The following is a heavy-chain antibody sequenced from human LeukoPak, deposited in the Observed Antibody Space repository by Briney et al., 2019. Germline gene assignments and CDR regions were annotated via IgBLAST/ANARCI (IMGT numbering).Heavy chain of an antibody. CDR2: INPSGGST. Sequence: ASVKVSCKASGYTFTSYYMHWVRQAPGQGLEWMGIINPSGGSTSYAQKFQGRVTMTRDTSTGTVYMELSSLRSEDTAVYYCARDRYDRADAFDIWGQGTMVTVSS. CDR3: ARDRYDRADAFDI. J-gene: IGHJ3*02. V-gene: IGHV1-46*01. CDR1: GYTFTSYY. D-gene: IGHD3-16*02.